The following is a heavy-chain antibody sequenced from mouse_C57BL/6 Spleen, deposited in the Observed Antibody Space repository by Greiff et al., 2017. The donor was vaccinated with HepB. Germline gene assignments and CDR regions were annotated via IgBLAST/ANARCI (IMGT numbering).Heavy chain of an antibody. CDR3: ARPLYDGYYGFAY. CDR2: IYPGSGST. CDR1: GYTFTSYW. V-gene: IGHV1-55*01. D-gene: IGHD2-3*01. Sequence: VQLQQPGAELVKPGASVKMSCKASGYTFTSYWITWVKQRPGQGLEWIGDIYPGSGSTNYNEKFKSKATLTVDTSSSTAYMQLSSLTSEDSAVYYCARPLYDGYYGFAYWGQGTLVTVSA. J-gene: IGHJ3*01.